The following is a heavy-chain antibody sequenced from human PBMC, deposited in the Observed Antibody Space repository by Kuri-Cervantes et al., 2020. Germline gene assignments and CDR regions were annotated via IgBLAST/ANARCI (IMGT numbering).Heavy chain of an antibody. Sequence: SVKVSCKASGGTFSSYAISWVRQAPGQGLEWMGGIIPIFGTANYAQKFQGRVTITADESTSTAYMELSSLRSEDTAAYYCAREKSDYAEDDAFDIWGQGTMVTVSS. CDR1: GGTFSSYA. CDR2: IIPIFGTA. J-gene: IGHJ3*02. CDR3: AREKSDYAEDDAFDI. V-gene: IGHV1-69*13. D-gene: IGHD4-17*01.